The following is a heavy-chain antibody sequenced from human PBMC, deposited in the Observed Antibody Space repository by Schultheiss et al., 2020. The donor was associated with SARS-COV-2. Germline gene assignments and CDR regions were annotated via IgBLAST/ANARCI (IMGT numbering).Heavy chain of an antibody. D-gene: IGHD3-9*01. Sequence: GSLRLSCTVSGGSVSSGSYYWSWIRQPPGKGLEWIGYIYYSGSTNYNPSLKSRVTISVDTSKNQFSLKLSSVTAADTAVYYCTRGPNLYYDNNIFDYWGQGTLVTVSS. CDR2: IYYSGST. CDR1: GGSVSSGSYY. J-gene: IGHJ4*02. V-gene: IGHV4-61*01. CDR3: TRGPNLYYDNNIFDY.